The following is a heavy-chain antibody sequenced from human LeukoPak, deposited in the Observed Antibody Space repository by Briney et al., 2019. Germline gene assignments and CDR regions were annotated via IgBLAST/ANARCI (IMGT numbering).Heavy chain of an antibody. J-gene: IGHJ4*02. CDR2: ISGSGGST. V-gene: IGHV3-23*01. D-gene: IGHD3-22*01. CDR3: AKARWDYDSSGYYDYFDY. CDR1: GFTFSSYA. Sequence: GSLRLSCAASGFTFSSYAMSWVRQAPGKGLEWGSAISGSGGSTYYADSVKGRFTISRDNSKNTLYLQMNSLRAEDTAVYYCAKARWDYDSSGYYDYFDYWDQGTLVTVSS.